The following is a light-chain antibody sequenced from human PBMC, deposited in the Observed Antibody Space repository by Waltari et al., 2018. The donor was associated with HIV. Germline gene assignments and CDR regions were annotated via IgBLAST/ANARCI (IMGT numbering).Light chain of an antibody. V-gene: IGKV1-6*01. CDR3: LQDYNYPRT. CDR2: AAS. CDR1: QGIRND. Sequence: AIQMTQSPSSLSASVGDRVTITCRAVQGIRNDLGWYQQNPGKAPKLLIYAASSLQSGVPSRFSGSGSGTDFTLTISSLQPEDFATYYCLQDYNYPRTFGQGTKVEIK. J-gene: IGKJ1*01.